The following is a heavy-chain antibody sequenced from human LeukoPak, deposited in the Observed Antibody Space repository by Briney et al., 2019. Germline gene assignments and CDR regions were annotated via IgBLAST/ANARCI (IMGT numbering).Heavy chain of an antibody. V-gene: IGHV4-39*07. CDR1: GDSITKKNFF. CDR3: ARAPHFFDTSGSRYYFDS. J-gene: IGHJ4*02. CDR2: MCYSGKI. Sequence: SETLSLTCTISGDSITKKNFFWGWIRQPPGKGLEWIVSMCYSGKIYYNPSLKSRVSISVDTSKNQFSLKLSSVTAADTAVYYCARAPHFFDTSGSRYYFDSWGQGALVTVSS. D-gene: IGHD3-22*01.